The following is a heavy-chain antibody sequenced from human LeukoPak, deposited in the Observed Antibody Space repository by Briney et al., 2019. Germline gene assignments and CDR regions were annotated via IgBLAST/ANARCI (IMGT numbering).Heavy chain of an antibody. V-gene: IGHV4-39*07. Sequence: MSSETLSLTCTVSGDSISSYYWGWIRQPPGKGLEWIGSIYYSGGTYYNPSLKSRVTISVDTSKNQFSLKLSSVTAADTAVYYCARGRYYFDYWGQGTLVTVSS. CDR1: GDSISSYY. J-gene: IGHJ4*02. CDR2: IYYSGGT. CDR3: ARGRYYFDY.